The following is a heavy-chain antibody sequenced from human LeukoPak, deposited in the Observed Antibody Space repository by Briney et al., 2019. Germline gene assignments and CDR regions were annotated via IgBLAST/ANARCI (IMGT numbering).Heavy chain of an antibody. CDR1: GGSISSYY. Sequence: PETLSLTCTVSGGSISSYYWSWIRQPPGKGLEWIGYIYNSGSTNYNPSLKSRVTISVDTSKNQFSLKLSSVTAADTAVYYCARDVGATPGYFDYWGQGTLVTVSS. D-gene: IGHD1-26*01. J-gene: IGHJ4*02. CDR2: IYNSGST. CDR3: ARDVGATPGYFDY. V-gene: IGHV4-59*01.